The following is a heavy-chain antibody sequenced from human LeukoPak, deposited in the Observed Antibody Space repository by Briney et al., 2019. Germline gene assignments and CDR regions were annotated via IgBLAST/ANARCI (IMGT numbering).Heavy chain of an antibody. J-gene: IGHJ6*03. Sequence: PGGSLRLSCAASGFTFHTYSMNWVRQAPGKGREWVSYISTSSSTIYYADSVKGRFTISRDNAKNSLYLQMHGLRGDDTATYFCATAPNSYYYYMDFWGKGTTVTVSS. CDR1: GFTFHTYS. CDR3: ATAPNSYYYYMDF. CDR2: ISTSSSTI. V-gene: IGHV3-48*01.